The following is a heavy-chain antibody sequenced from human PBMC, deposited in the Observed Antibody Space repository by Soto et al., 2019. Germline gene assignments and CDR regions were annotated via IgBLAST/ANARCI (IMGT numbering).Heavy chain of an antibody. J-gene: IGHJ4*02. V-gene: IGHV4-31*03. CDR1: GGSISSGVYY. CDR3: ARVSDPLYYDFWSGYYSGPFDY. CDR2: IYYSGST. D-gene: IGHD3-3*01. Sequence: SETLSLTCTVSGGSISSGVYYWSWIRQHPGKGLEWIGYIYYSGSTYYNPSLKSRVTISVDTSKNQFSLKLSSVTAADTAVYYCARVSDPLYYDFWSGYYSGPFDYWGQGTLVTVSS.